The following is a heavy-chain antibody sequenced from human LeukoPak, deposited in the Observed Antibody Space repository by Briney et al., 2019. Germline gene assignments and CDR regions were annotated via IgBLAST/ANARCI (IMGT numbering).Heavy chain of an antibody. CDR3: AKRENDILTGRPSPAGGGYYYYMDV. D-gene: IGHD3-9*01. CDR1: GFTFSSYE. J-gene: IGHJ6*03. Sequence: GGSLRLSCAASGFTFSSYEMNWVRQAPGKGLEWVSYISSSGSTIYYADSVKGRFTISRDNSKNTLYLQMNSLRAEDTAVYYCAKRENDILTGRPSPAGGGYYYYMDVWGKGTTVTISS. CDR2: ISSSGSTI. V-gene: IGHV3-48*03.